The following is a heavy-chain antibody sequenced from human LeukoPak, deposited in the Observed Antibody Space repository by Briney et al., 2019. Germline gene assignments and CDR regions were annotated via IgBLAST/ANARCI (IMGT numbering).Heavy chain of an antibody. Sequence: GGSLRLSCAASGFTFSSYGMRWVRQAPGKGLEWVAFIRYDGSNRYYADSVKGRFTISRDNSKNTLYLQMNSLRAEDTAVYYCAKDFQTSVTTEDWGQGTLVTVSS. CDR2: IRYDGSNR. CDR3: AKDFQTSVTTED. CDR1: GFTFSSYG. J-gene: IGHJ4*02. D-gene: IGHD4-11*01. V-gene: IGHV3-30*02.